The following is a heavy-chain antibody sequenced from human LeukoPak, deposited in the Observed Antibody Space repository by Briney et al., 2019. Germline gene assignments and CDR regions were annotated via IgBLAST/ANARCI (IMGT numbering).Heavy chain of an antibody. V-gene: IGHV4-34*01. CDR1: GGSISSYY. Sequence: PSETLSLTCTVSGGSISSYYWSWIRQPPGKGLEWIGEINRSGSTNYNPSLKSRVTISVDTSKNQFSLKLSSVTAADTAVYYCARLPNSGSYYGLAYYFDYWGQGTLVTVSS. CDR2: INRSGST. CDR3: ARLPNSGSYYGLAYYFDY. D-gene: IGHD1-26*01. J-gene: IGHJ4*02.